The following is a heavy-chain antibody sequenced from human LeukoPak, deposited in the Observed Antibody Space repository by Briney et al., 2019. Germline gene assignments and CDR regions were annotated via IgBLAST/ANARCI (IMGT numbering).Heavy chain of an antibody. V-gene: IGHV4-39*07. Sequence: KSSETLSLTCTVSGGSISSSSYYWGWIRQPPGKGLEWIGIIYYSGSTYYNPSLKSRVTISVDTSKNQFSLKLRSVTAADTAVYYCARDAGVAGNAFDIWGQGTMVTVSS. CDR2: IYYSGST. CDR1: GGSISSSSYY. J-gene: IGHJ3*02. CDR3: ARDAGVAGNAFDI. D-gene: IGHD6-19*01.